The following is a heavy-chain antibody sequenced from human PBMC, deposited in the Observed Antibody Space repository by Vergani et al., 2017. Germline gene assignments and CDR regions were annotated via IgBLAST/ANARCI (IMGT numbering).Heavy chain of an antibody. J-gene: IGHJ4*02. Sequence: EVQLVQSGAEVKKPGESLKISCQISGYSFTNYWIGWVRQMPGKGLEWMGIIHPADSDTRYSPSFQGQVTISVDKSISTAYLQWSSLKASDTAMYYCARSYSNYAPSDYWGQGTLVTVSS. CDR1: GYSFTNYW. CDR2: IHPADSDT. V-gene: IGHV5-51*01. CDR3: ARSYSNYAPSDY. D-gene: IGHD4-11*01.